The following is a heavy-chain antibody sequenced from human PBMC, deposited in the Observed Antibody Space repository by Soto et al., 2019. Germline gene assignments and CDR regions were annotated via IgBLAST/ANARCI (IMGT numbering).Heavy chain of an antibody. Sequence: GESLKISCKGCGYSFTSYWISWVRQMPGKGLEWLGRIDPSDFYTNYSPSFQGHVTISADKSISTAYLQWSSLKASDTAMYYCASSGSFNNDAFDIWGQGTMVTVSS. CDR2: IDPSDFYT. CDR3: ASSGSFNNDAFDI. V-gene: IGHV5-10-1*01. J-gene: IGHJ3*02. CDR1: GYSFTSYW. D-gene: IGHD2-15*01.